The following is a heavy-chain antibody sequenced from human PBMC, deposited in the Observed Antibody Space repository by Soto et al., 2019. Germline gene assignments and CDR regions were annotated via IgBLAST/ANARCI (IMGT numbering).Heavy chain of an antibody. J-gene: IGHJ4*02. CDR3: VRVYTIFNYFDY. D-gene: IGHD3-3*01. Sequence: GESLKISCEASGYNFVSYWITWVRQMPGKGLEWMGKIDPSGSYTKYNPSFQGHVTFSADKSINTAYLQWSSLQASDTAMYYCVRVYTIFNYFDYWGQGTLVTVSS. CDR1: GYNFVSYW. CDR2: IDPSGSYT. V-gene: IGHV5-10-1*01.